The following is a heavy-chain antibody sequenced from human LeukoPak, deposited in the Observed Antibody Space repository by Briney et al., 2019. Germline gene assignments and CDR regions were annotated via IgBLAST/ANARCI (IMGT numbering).Heavy chain of an antibody. Sequence: PGRSLRLSCAASGVTFSAYGMHCVRQAPGKGLEWVAIISYDGSNKYYPDSVKGRFTISRDDSKNTLYLQMNSLRTEDTAVYYCAKEVTRTNRPVAGLNYWGRGTLVTVSS. CDR1: GVTFSAYG. V-gene: IGHV3-30*18. J-gene: IGHJ4*02. D-gene: IGHD6-19*01. CDR2: ISYDGSNK. CDR3: AKEVTRTNRPVAGLNY.